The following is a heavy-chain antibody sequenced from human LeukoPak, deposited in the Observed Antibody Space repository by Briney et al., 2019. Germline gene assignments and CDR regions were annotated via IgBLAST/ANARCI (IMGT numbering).Heavy chain of an antibody. Sequence: GGSLRLSCAASGFTFSSYWMHWVRHAPGKGLVWVSRINSDGSNILYADSVKGRFTISRDNAKNTLYLQMNSLRAEDTAVYYCASSYGSNFPSEHWGQGTLVTVSS. CDR2: INSDGSNI. CDR3: ASSYGSNFPSEH. D-gene: IGHD4-23*01. CDR1: GFTFSSYW. V-gene: IGHV3-74*01. J-gene: IGHJ1*01.